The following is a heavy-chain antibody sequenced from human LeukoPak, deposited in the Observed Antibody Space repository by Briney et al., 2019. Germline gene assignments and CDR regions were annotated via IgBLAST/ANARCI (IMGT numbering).Heavy chain of an antibody. J-gene: IGHJ6*03. D-gene: IGHD3-10*01. Sequence: SETLSLTCAVYGGSFRGYYWSWIRQPPGKGLEWIGEINHSGSTNYNPSLKSRVTISVDTSKNQFSLKLSSVTAADTAVYYCAREVITMVRGVITYYYYYYMDVWGKGTTVTVSS. CDR2: INHSGST. CDR1: GGSFRGYY. V-gene: IGHV4-34*01. CDR3: AREVITMVRGVITYYYYYYMDV.